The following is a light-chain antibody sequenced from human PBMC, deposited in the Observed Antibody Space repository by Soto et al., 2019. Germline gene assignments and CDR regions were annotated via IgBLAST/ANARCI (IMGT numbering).Light chain of an antibody. J-gene: IGKJ1*01. CDR2: GAF. V-gene: IGKV3-20*01. CDR1: QNVSSNY. Sequence: EIVLTQSPGTLSLSPGERGTLSCRASQNVSSNYLAWYQQKPGQAPRLLIFGAFTRATGIPDRFGGSASGTDFTLTISRLEPEDFAVYHGQQYGSLPWTFGHGTKVEI. CDR3: QQYGSLPWT.